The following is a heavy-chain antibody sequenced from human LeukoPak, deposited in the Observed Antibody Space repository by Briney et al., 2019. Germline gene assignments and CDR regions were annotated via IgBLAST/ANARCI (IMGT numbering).Heavy chain of an antibody. Sequence: SETLSLTCAVSGGSISSGGYSWSWIRQPPGKGLEWIGYIYHSGSTYYNPSLKSRVTISVDRSKNQFSLKLSSVTAADTAVYYCARLSGTYGSGSYKHYFDYWGQGTLVTVSS. J-gene: IGHJ4*02. CDR3: ARLSGTYGSGSYKHYFDY. D-gene: IGHD3-10*01. CDR2: IYHSGST. V-gene: IGHV4-30-2*01. CDR1: GGSISSGGYS.